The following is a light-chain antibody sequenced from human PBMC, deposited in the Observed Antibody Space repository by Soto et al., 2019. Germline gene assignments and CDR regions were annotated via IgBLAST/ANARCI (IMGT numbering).Light chain of an antibody. V-gene: IGKV3-15*01. Sequence: EIVLPQSPDTLSLSPGERATLSCRASQSVSSDLAWYHQKPGQAPRLLIYGASTRATGIPARFSGSGSGTEFTLTINSLQSEDFAVYYCQQYNNWPRTFGQGTKV. CDR3: QQYNNWPRT. J-gene: IGKJ1*01. CDR2: GAS. CDR1: QSVSSD.